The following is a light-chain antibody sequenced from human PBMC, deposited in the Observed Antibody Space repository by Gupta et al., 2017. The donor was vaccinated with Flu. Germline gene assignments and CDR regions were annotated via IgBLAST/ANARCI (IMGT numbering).Light chain of an antibody. CDR3: CSYTTNSIVV. J-gene: IGLJ2*01. V-gene: IGLV2-14*03. CDR1: TRDTGGNYY. Sequence: AALTEPVSVSGTARESIPISCTGATRDTGGNYYVSWFQQHPGKAPKLVLFDVIHRPSGVSRRFSCSNSGNTASLTISGLQTEDEAVYYCCSYTTNSIVVFGGGTKVTVL. CDR2: DVI.